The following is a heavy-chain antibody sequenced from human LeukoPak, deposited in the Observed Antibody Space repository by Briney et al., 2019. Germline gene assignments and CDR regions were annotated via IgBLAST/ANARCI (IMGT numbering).Heavy chain of an antibody. J-gene: IGHJ2*01. Sequence: GGSLRLSCAASGFTFSSYWMHWVRQGLGNGLVWMLRINSDGSSTSYADSLKGRFTISRDNAKITLYLQMNSLRDEDTALYYCARRIYGGNSYWYFDLWGRGTLVTVSS. CDR1: GFTFSSYW. CDR3: ARRIYGGNSYWYFDL. D-gene: IGHD4-23*01. V-gene: IGHV3-74*01. CDR2: INSDGSST.